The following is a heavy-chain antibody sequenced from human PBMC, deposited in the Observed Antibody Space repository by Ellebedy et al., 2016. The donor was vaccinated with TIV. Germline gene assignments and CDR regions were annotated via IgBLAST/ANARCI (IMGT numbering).Heavy chain of an antibody. CDR1: GFTFSSYA. J-gene: IGHJ4*02. Sequence: GGSLRLXXAASGFTFSSYAMHWVRQAPGKGLEWVAVISYDGSNKYYADSVKGRFTISRDNSKNTLYLQMNSLRAEDTAVYYCARVVPDLYCSSTSCRDYWGQGTLVTVSS. CDR3: ARVVPDLYCSSTSCRDY. CDR2: ISYDGSNK. V-gene: IGHV3-30-3*01. D-gene: IGHD2-2*01.